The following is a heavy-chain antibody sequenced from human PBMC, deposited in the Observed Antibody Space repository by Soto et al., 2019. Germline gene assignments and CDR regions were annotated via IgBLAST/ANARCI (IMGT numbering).Heavy chain of an antibody. CDR2: ISSSSSYI. J-gene: IGHJ6*02. CDR3: ARAPRPDSLATIYGMDV. V-gene: IGHV3-21*01. CDR1: GFTFSSYS. Sequence: GGSLRLSCAASGFTFSSYSMNWVRQAPGKGLEWVSSISSSSSYIYYADSVKGRFTISRDNAKNSLYLQMNSLRAEDTAVYYCARAPRPDSLATIYGMDVWGQGTTVTVSS. D-gene: IGHD5-12*01.